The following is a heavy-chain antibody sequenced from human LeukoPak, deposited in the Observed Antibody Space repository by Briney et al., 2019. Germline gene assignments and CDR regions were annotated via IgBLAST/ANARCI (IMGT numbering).Heavy chain of an antibody. CDR1: GGSISSGGYY. V-gene: IGHV4-30-2*01. CDR2: IYHSGST. CDR3: AREGYGDYEGYFDY. Sequence: PSETLSLTCTVSGGSISSGGYYWSWIRQPPGKGLEWSGYIYHSGSTYYNPSLKSRVTISVDRSKNQFSLKLSSVTAADTAVYYCAREGYGDYEGYFDYWGQGTLVTVSS. J-gene: IGHJ4*02. D-gene: IGHD4-17*01.